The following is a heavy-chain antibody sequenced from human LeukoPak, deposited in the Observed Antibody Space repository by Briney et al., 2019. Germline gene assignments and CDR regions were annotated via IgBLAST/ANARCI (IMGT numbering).Heavy chain of an antibody. CDR1: GFRFSDYW. V-gene: IGHV3-74*01. CDR2: INIDGSST. J-gene: IGHJ4*02. Sequence: PGGSLRLSCAASGFRFSDYWMNWVRQAPGKGLVWVSRINIDGSSTSYADSVKGRITISRDNAKNTLYLQMNSLRAEDTAVYYCAKYCCGGSCSLDYWGQGTLVTVSS. D-gene: IGHD2-15*01. CDR3: AKYCCGGSCSLDY.